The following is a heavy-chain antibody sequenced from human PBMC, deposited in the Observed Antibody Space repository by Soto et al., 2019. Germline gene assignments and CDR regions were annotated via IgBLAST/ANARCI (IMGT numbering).Heavy chain of an antibody. D-gene: IGHD2-2*01. CDR1: GFTLSSYW. J-gene: IGHJ4*02. CDR2: INSDGSST. V-gene: IGHV3-74*01. CDR3: ARVSREVVPDVIAY. Sequence: GGSLRLSCAASGFTLSSYWIHWVRQAPGKGLVWVSRINSDGSSTTYADSVKGRFTISRDNAKNTLYLQMTSLRAEDTAVYYCARVSREVVPDVIAYWGQGTLVPVSS.